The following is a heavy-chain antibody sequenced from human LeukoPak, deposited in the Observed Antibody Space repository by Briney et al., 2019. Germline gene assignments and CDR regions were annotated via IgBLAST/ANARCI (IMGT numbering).Heavy chain of an antibody. J-gene: IGHJ4*02. CDR2: IRGSGGST. CDR3: AKDRDPGYSSGWYGSPNDY. V-gene: IGHV3-23*01. D-gene: IGHD6-19*01. Sequence: PGGSLRLSCAASGFTFSSYAMTWVRQAPGKGLEWVSVIRGSGGSTYYADSVKGRFTISRDNSKNTLYLQMNSLRAEDTAVYYCAKDRDPGYSSGWYGSPNDYWGQGTLVTVSS. CDR1: GFTFSSYA.